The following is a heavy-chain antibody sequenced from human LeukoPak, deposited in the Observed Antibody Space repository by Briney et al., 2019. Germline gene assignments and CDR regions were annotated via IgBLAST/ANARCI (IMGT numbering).Heavy chain of an antibody. CDR2: INPNSGGT. V-gene: IGHV1-2*02. CDR1: GYTFTGYY. Sequence: ASVKVSCKASGYTFTGYYMHWVRQAPGQGLEWMGWINPNSGGTNYAQKFQGRVTMTRDTSISTAYMELSRLRSDDTAVYYCASGSMYYYGSGSYSDYWGQGTLVTVSS. CDR3: ASGSMYYYGSGSYSDY. D-gene: IGHD3-10*01. J-gene: IGHJ4*02.